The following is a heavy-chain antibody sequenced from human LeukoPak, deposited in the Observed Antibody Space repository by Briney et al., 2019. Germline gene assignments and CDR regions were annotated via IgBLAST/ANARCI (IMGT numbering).Heavy chain of an antibody. Sequence: GGSLRLSCAASGFTVSSNYMSWVRQAPGKGLEWVSVIYSGGSTYYADSVKGRFTISRDNSKNTLYLQMNSLRAEDTPVYYCARARDSSGYATPDYWGQGTLVTVSS. CDR1: GFTVSSNY. D-gene: IGHD3-22*01. CDR2: IYSGGST. J-gene: IGHJ4*02. CDR3: ARARDSSGYATPDY. V-gene: IGHV3-66*01.